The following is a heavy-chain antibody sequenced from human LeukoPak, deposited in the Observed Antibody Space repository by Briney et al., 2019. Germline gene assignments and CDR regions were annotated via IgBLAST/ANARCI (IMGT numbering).Heavy chain of an antibody. D-gene: IGHD2-2*01. V-gene: IGHV4-61*02. Sequence: SETLSLTCTVSGGSISSGSYYWSWIRQPAGKGLEWIGRIYTSGSTNYNPSLKSRVTISVDTSKNQFSLKLSSVTAADTAVYYCARLPDIVVVPAATPIWGQGTMVTVSS. CDR3: ARLPDIVVVPAATPI. CDR2: IYTSGST. CDR1: GGSISSGSYY. J-gene: IGHJ3*02.